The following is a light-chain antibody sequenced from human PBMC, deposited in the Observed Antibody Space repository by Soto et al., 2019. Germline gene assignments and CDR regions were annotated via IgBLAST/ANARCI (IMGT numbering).Light chain of an antibody. CDR2: DAS. CDR1: QSIRYW. CDR3: QQYNILST. V-gene: IGKV1-5*01. Sequence: DIQMTQSPSTLSAYVGDRVTITCRASQSIRYWVAWYQHKPGKAPKLLIYDASTLESGVPTRFSGSGSGTEFTLTISSLHPDDFATYYCQQYNILSTFGQGTKVDIK. J-gene: IGKJ1*01.